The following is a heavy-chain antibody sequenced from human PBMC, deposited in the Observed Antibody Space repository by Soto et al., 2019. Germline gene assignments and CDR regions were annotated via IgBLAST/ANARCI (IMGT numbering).Heavy chain of an antibody. CDR2: ISSSSSTI. V-gene: IGHV3-48*01. J-gene: IGHJ5*02. CDR1: VFTFSSYS. Sequence: GGSLRLSCAASVFTFSSYSMNWVRQAPGKGLEWVSYISSSSSTIYYADSVKGRFTISRDNAKNSLYLQMNSLRAEDTAVYYCARVYVVVVAATRFDPWGQGTLVTVSS. D-gene: IGHD2-15*01. CDR3: ARVYVVVVAATRFDP.